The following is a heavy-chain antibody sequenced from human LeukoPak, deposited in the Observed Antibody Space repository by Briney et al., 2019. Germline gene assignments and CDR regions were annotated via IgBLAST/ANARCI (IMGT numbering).Heavy chain of an antibody. V-gene: IGHV3-30*02. J-gene: IGHJ4*02. Sequence: GGSLRLSCAASGFTFSSYAMHWVRQAPGKGLEWVAFIRFDGSNQYYADSVKGRFTISKDNSKDTLYLQMNSLRAEDTAVYYCAKVGLQSYYFDYWGQGTLVTVSS. CDR3: AKVGLQSYYFDY. D-gene: IGHD3/OR15-3a*01. CDR2: IRFDGSNQ. CDR1: GFTFSSYA.